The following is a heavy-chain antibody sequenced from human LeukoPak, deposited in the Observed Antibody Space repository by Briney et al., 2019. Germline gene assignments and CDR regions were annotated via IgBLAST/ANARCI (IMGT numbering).Heavy chain of an antibody. CDR1: GYTFTSYD. Sequence: ASVKVSCKASGYTFTSYDFNWVRQATGQRPEWMGWMSPNSGDTGYAQKFQDRVTMTRNTSISTAYMELSRLRSDDTAVYYCVPDYGGNWAFDYWGQGTLVTVSS. D-gene: IGHD4-23*01. V-gene: IGHV1-8*01. J-gene: IGHJ4*02. CDR3: VPDYGGNWAFDY. CDR2: MSPNSGDT.